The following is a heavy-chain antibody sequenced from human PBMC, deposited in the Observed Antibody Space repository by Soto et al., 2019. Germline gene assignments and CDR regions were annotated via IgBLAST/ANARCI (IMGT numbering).Heavy chain of an antibody. CDR1: GFTFSSYA. Sequence: GGSLRLSCAASGFTFSSYAMSWVRQAPGKGLEWVSAISGSGGSTYYADSVKGRFTISRDNSKNTLYLQMNSLRAEDTAVYYCAKDSRIAAANYLYYYYGMDVWGQGTTVTVSS. V-gene: IGHV3-23*01. J-gene: IGHJ6*02. D-gene: IGHD6-13*01. CDR2: ISGSGGST. CDR3: AKDSRIAAANYLYYYYGMDV.